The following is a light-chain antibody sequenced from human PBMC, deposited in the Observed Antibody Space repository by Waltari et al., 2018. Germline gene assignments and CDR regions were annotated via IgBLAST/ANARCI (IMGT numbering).Light chain of an antibody. V-gene: IGKV1-13*02. J-gene: IGKJ4*01. CDR1: QDLDNW. Sequence: AIQVTQSPSSLSASAGDRVTLTCRASQDLDNWLAWYQQKPGKAPNLLIYGASVLESGVPSRFSGSGSGTDFTLTISSLQPEDFATYYCQQLHSYPRAFGGGTKVESK. CDR2: GAS. CDR3: QQLHSYPRA.